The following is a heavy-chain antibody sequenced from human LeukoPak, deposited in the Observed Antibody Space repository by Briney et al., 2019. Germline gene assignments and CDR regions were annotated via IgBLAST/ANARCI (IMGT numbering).Heavy chain of an antibody. D-gene: IGHD6-19*01. CDR2: ICYSGST. Sequence: KASETLSLTCTVSGGSISSYYWSWIRQPPGKGLEWIGYICYSGSTNYNPSLKSRVTISVDTSKNQFSLKLSSVTAADTAVYYCARSQQWLYYYGMDVWGQGTTVTVSS. J-gene: IGHJ6*02. V-gene: IGHV4-59*01. CDR3: ARSQQWLYYYGMDV. CDR1: GGSISSYY.